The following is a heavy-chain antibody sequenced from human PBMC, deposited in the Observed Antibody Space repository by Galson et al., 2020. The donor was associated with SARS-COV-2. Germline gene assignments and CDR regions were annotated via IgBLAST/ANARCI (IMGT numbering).Heavy chain of an antibody. CDR1: RYSISTTNY. J-gene: IGHJ5*02. Sequence: SQTLSLTCAVSRYSISTTNYWGWIRQPPGKGLEWIGSIYNTGSTQYNPSLESRATISVDTSKNHFSLKLSSVTAADTAVYYCARDATSSGCFNWFDPWGRGTLVTVSS. CDR2: IYNTGST. CDR3: ARDATSSGCFNWFDP. V-gene: IGHV4-38-2*02. D-gene: IGHD6-19*01.